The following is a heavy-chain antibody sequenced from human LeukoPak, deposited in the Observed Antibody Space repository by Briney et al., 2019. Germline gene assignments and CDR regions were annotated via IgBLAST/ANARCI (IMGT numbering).Heavy chain of an antibody. J-gene: IGHJ4*02. V-gene: IGHV4-34*01. CDR1: GVSFSGYY. Sequence: SETLSLTCAVYGVSFSGYYWSWVRQPPGKGLEWIGEINHSGSTNYNPSLKSRVTISVDTSKNQFSLKLSSVTAADTAVYYCARLIGTRPPFDYWGQGTLVTVSS. CDR2: INHSGST. CDR3: ARLIGTRPPFDY.